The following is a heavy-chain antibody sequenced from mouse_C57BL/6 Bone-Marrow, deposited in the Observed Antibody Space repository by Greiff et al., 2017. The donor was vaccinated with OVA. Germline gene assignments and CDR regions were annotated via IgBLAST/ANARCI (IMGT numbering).Heavy chain of an antibody. Sequence: EVQRVESGAELVRPGASVKLSCTASGFNIKDDYMHWVKQRPEQGLEWIGWIDPENGDTEYASKFQGKATITADTSSNTAYLQLSSLTSEDTAVYYCTASGYPFDYWGQGTTLTVSS. CDR1: GFNIKDDY. J-gene: IGHJ2*01. D-gene: IGHD3-2*02. CDR3: TASGYPFDY. CDR2: IDPENGDT. V-gene: IGHV14-4*01.